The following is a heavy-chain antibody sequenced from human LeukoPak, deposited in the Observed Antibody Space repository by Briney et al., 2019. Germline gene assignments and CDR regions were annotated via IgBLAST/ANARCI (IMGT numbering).Heavy chain of an antibody. Sequence: PGGSLRLSCAASGFIFSTYWMSWVRQAPGKGLEWVANIKQDGSEKYYVDSVKGRFTISRDNAKNSLYLQMNSLRAEDTAVYYCARSGRYRYSSSWYAGDYWGQGTLVTVSS. CDR2: IKQDGSEK. D-gene: IGHD6-13*01. CDR1: GFIFSTYW. V-gene: IGHV3-7*01. J-gene: IGHJ4*02. CDR3: ARSGRYRYSSSWYAGDY.